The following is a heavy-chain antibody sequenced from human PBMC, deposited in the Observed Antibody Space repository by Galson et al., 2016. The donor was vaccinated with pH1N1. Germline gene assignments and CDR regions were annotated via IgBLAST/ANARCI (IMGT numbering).Heavy chain of an antibody. J-gene: IGHJ5*02. V-gene: IGHV5-51*01. D-gene: IGHD3-10*01. CDR3: ARGGQYFYGSGRFLFHTHYFDP. CDR1: DYSSMSYW. Sequence: QSGAEVKKPGESLRISCKASDYSSMSYWIAWVRQRPGKGLECVGFVYPGNSDVKYSPSFQGHVTISADKSTTTAFLQWSSLKASDTAIYYCARGGQYFYGSGRFLFHTHYFDPWGQGTLVTVSS. CDR2: VYPGNSDV.